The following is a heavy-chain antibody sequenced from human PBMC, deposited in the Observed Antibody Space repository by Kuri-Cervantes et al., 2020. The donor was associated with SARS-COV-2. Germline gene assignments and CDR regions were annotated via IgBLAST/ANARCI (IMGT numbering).Heavy chain of an antibody. CDR2: ISGSGGKT. Sequence: GESLKISCAASGFTFNNYAMSWVRQAPGKGLEWVSTISGSGGKTYYADSVKGRFTISRDNSKYTLYLQMNSLSAEDTAIYYCAKDLASAKLWVIAILSFHYWGQGTLVTVSS. V-gene: IGHV3-23*01. CDR3: AKDLASAKLWVIAILSFHY. D-gene: IGHD2-21*01. J-gene: IGHJ4*02. CDR1: GFTFNNYA.